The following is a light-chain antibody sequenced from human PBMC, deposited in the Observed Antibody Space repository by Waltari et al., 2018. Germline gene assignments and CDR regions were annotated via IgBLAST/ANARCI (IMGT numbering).Light chain of an antibody. CDR3: QQYDNYWT. CDR2: RAS. Sequence: IPCRASQSITNWLAWYQQKPVKAPKLLIYRASNLESGVPSRFSGSGSGTEFTLTISSLQPDDFATYYCQQYDNYWTFGQGTKVEIK. CDR1: QSITNW. J-gene: IGKJ1*01. V-gene: IGKV1-5*03.